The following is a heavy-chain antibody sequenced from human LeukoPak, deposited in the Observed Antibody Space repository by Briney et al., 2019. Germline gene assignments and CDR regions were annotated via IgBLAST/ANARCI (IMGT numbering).Heavy chain of an antibody. CDR1: GFTFSSYG. D-gene: IGHD6-19*01. Sequence: GRSLRLSCAASGFTFSSYGMHWVRQAPGKGLEWVAVIWYDGSNKYYADSVKGRFTISRDNSKNTLYLQMNSLRAVDTAVYYCARDHSSGWYSDYFDYWGQGTLVTVSS. J-gene: IGHJ4*02. CDR3: ARDHSSGWYSDYFDY. CDR2: IWYDGSNK. V-gene: IGHV3-33*01.